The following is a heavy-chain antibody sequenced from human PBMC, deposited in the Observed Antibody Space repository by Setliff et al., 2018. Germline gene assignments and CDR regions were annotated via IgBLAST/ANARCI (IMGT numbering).Heavy chain of an antibody. CDR3: ARDSPHWDVVVTADY. V-gene: IGHV1-18*01. CDR1: GYTFTSYG. J-gene: IGHJ4*02. Sequence: VASVKVSCKASGYTFTSYGISWVRQAPGHGLEWMGWISVYNGYTNYAQKLQGRVTMTTDTSTSTAYIDVRSLGSDDTAVYYCARDSPHWDVVVTADYWGQGTLVTVSS. D-gene: IGHD2-21*02. CDR2: ISVYNGYT.